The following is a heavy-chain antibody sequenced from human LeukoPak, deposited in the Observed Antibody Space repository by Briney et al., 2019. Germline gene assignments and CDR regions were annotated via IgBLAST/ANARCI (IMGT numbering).Heavy chain of an antibody. D-gene: IGHD2-15*01. CDR2: INHSGST. CDR3: ARAALGYCSGGSCRNDAFDI. Sequence: PSETLSLTCAVYGGSFSGYYWSWIRQPPGKGLEWIGEINHSGSTNYNPSLKSRVTISVDTSKNQFSLKLSSVTAADTAVYYCARAALGYCSGGSCRNDAFDIWGQGIMVTVSS. CDR1: GGSFSGYY. J-gene: IGHJ3*02. V-gene: IGHV4-34*01.